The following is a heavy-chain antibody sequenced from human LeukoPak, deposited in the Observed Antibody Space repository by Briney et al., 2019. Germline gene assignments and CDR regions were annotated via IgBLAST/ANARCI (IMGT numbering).Heavy chain of an antibody. D-gene: IGHD3-10*01. Sequence: SETLSLTCAVYGASFSGYYWSCIRQPPEEGLEWIGEINHSGSTTYSPSLKSRVTISVDTSKQQVSLKLSSVTPADTAVYYCARLRGILWGFDPWGQGTLVTVSS. J-gene: IGHJ5*02. V-gene: IGHV4-34*01. CDR2: INHSGST. CDR1: GASFSGYY. CDR3: ARLRGILWGFDP.